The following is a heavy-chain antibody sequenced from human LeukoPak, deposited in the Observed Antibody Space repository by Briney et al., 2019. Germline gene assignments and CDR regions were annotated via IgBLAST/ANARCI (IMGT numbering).Heavy chain of an antibody. D-gene: IGHD3-10*01. CDR2: IYTSGST. Sequence: SETLSLTCTVSGCSISSYYWSWIRQPAGKGLEWIGRIYTSGSTNYNPSLKSRVTMSVDTSKNQFSLKLSSVTAADTAVYYCARDGYGSGSYYFDYWGQGTLVTVSS. CDR1: GCSISSYY. V-gene: IGHV4-4*07. CDR3: ARDGYGSGSYYFDY. J-gene: IGHJ4*02.